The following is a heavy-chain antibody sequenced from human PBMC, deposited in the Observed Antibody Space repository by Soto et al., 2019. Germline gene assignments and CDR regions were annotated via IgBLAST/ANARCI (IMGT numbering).Heavy chain of an antibody. V-gene: IGHV4-30-4*01. CDR3: ARGNNYYDSSGYYFSWFDP. Sequence: QVQLQESGPGLVKPSQTLSLTCTVSGGSISSGDYYWSWIRQPPGKGLEWIGYIYYSGSTYYNPSLKSRVTISVDTSKNQFSLKLSSVTAADTAVYYCARGNNYYDSSGYYFSWFDPWGQGTLVTVSS. J-gene: IGHJ5*02. CDR2: IYYSGST. CDR1: GGSISSGDYY. D-gene: IGHD3-22*01.